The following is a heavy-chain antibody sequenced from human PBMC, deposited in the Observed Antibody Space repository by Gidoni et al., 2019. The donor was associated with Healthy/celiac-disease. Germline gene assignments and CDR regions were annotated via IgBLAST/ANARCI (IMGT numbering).Heavy chain of an antibody. CDR1: GLSVSSYA. CDR3: AKDGGSSSWYYYYGMDV. Sequence: EVQLVESGGGWVQPGGSLRLSCAASGLSVSSYAMSWVRQAPGKGLEWVSAISGSGGSTYYADSVKGRFTISRDNSKNTLYLQMNSLRAEDTAVYYCAKDGGSSSWYYYYGMDVWGQGTTVTVSS. CDR2: ISGSGGST. J-gene: IGHJ6*02. D-gene: IGHD6-13*01. V-gene: IGHV3-23*04.